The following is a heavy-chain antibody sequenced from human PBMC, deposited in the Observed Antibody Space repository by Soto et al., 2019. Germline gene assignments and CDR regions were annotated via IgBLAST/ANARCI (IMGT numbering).Heavy chain of an antibody. D-gene: IGHD6-13*01. Sequence: QVQLVESGGGVVQPGRSLRLSCAASGFTFSSYGMHWVRQAPGTGLEWVAVVWYDGSNKYYADSVKGRFTISRDKSENTVEHQLTSRRDEDTAVYYCERLKSAGITVEYWVQGPLVTVSS. CDR1: GFTFSSYG. J-gene: IGHJ4*02. CDR2: VWYDGSNK. CDR3: ERLKSAGITVEY. V-gene: IGHV3-33*01.